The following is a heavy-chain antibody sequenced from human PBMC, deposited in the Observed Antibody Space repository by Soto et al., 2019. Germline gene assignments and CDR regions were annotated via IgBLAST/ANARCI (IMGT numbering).Heavy chain of an antibody. V-gene: IGHV3-21*01. D-gene: IGHD3-10*01. CDR1: GFTFSSYS. J-gene: IGHJ6*04. CDR2: ISSSSSYI. Sequence: EVQLVESGGGLVKPGGSLRLSCAASGFTFSSYSMNWVRQAPGKGLEWVSSISSSSSYIYYADSVKGRFTISRDNAKNSLYLQMNSLRAEYTAVYYCARARVRGVITTAPNLSLDVWVKGTTVTVSS. CDR3: ARARVRGVITTAPNLSLDV.